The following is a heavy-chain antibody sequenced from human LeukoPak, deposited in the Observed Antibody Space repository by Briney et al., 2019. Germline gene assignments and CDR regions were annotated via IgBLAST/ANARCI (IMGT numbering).Heavy chain of an antibody. J-gene: IGHJ4*02. D-gene: IGHD3-10*01. CDR3: AKDMAAYYYASGNIDY. Sequence: GGSLRLSCAVSGFTVRSYGMSWVRQAPGKGLEWVSAVSGSGGSTYYVDSVKGRFTISRDNSKNSLYLQMNSLRAEDTALYYCAKDMAAYYYASGNIDYWGQGTLVTVSS. CDR2: VSGSGGST. V-gene: IGHV3-23*01. CDR1: GFTVRSYG.